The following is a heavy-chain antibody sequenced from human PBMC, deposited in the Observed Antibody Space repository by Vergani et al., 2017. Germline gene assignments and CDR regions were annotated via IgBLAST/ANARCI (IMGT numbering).Heavy chain of an antibody. V-gene: IGHV3-23*01. D-gene: IGHD3-22*01. CDR2: ISSDGGST. J-gene: IGHJ4*02. CDR1: GFTFSTYA. Sequence: EVQLLESGGGLVQPGGSLRLSCAASGFTFSTYAMTWVRQAPGKGLEWVSTISSDGGSTYYADSVKGRFTISRDNSKNTLSLQMNSLTAEDTAIYYCAGPQETSAYYCGGLDYWGQGILVTVSS. CDR3: AGPQETSAYYCGGLDY.